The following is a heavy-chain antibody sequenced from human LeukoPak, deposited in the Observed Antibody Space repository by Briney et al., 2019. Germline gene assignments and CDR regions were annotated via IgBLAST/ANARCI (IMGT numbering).Heavy chain of an antibody. Sequence: ASVKVSCKASGYTFTGYYMHWVRQAPGQGLEWMGWINPNSGGTNYAQKFQGRVTMTRDTSISTAYMELSRLRSDDTAVYYCAIKIAAAGTVLDYWGQGTLVTVSS. D-gene: IGHD6-13*01. CDR2: INPNSGGT. J-gene: IGHJ4*02. CDR3: AIKIAAAGTVLDY. CDR1: GYTFTGYY. V-gene: IGHV1-2*02.